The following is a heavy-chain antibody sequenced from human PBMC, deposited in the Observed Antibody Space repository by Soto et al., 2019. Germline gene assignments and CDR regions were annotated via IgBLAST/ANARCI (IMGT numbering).Heavy chain of an antibody. J-gene: IGHJ6*02. D-gene: IGHD6-19*01. CDR3: ARSIAVTGTYFSGLDV. Sequence: VQLVQSGAEVREPGESLKIYCKGSGYSFSSFWVAWVRQTPGKGLEWLGIIYPGDLDTRYTSSFQGHVIISADKSSNTVYLRWSSLKASDTAMYYCARSIAVTGTYFSGLDVWCQGTPVTVSS. CDR1: GYSFSSFW. V-gene: IGHV5-51*01. CDR2: IYPGDLDT.